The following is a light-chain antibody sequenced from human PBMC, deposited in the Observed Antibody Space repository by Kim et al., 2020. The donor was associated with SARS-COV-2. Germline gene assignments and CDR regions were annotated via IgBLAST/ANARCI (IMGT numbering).Light chain of an antibody. J-gene: IGKJ2*01. Sequence: SPWERATLSCRASQSVSSSYLAWYQQTPGQAPRLLIYGASSRATGIPDRFSGSGSGTDFTLTISRLEPEDFAVYSCQQYGSSPPYTFGQGTKLEI. CDR1: QSVSSSY. CDR2: GAS. V-gene: IGKV3-20*01. CDR3: QQYGSSPPYT.